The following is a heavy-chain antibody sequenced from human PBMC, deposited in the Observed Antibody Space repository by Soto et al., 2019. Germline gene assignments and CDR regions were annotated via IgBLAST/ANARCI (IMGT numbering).Heavy chain of an antibody. Sequence: SETLSLTCAVSGGSISSSNWWRCVRQPPGKGLEWIGDIYHSGSTNYNPSLKSRVTISVDKSTNQFSLKLSSVTAADTAVYYCARDRGQQQLLFHWGQGTLVTVSS. J-gene: IGHJ4*02. D-gene: IGHD6-13*01. CDR2: IYHSGST. V-gene: IGHV4-4*02. CDR3: ARDRGQQQLLFH. CDR1: GGSISSSNW.